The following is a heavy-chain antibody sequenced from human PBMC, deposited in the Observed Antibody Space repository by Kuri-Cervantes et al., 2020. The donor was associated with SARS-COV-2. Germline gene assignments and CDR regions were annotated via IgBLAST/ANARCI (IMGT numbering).Heavy chain of an antibody. D-gene: IGHD3-10*01. CDR2: IYHSGST. Sequence: SETLSLTCTVSGGSISSYYWSWIRQPAGKGLEWIGSIYHSGSTYYNPSLKSRVTISVDTSKNQFSLKLSSVTAADTDVYYCARHMAGTFDYWGQGTLVTVSS. V-gene: IGHV4-59*08. CDR1: GGSISSYY. CDR3: ARHMAGTFDY. J-gene: IGHJ4*02.